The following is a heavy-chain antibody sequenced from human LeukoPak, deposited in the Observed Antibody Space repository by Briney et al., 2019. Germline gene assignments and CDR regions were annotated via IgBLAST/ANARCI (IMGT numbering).Heavy chain of an antibody. CDR1: GGSISSYY. J-gene: IGHJ4*02. D-gene: IGHD6-6*01. CDR2: IYYSGST. V-gene: IGHV4-59*01. CDR3: ARDGAARPEYDY. Sequence: SETLSLTCTVSGGSISSYYWSWIRQPPGKGLEWIGYIYYSGSTNYNPSLKSRGTISVDTTKNQFSLKLSSVTAADTAVYYCARDGAARPEYDYWGQGTLVTVSS.